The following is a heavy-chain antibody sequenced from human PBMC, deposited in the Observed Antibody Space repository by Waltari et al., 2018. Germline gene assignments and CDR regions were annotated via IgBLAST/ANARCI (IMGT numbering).Heavy chain of an antibody. Sequence: QLQLQESGPGLVKPSETLSLTCTVSGGSISSSSYYWGWIRQPPGKGLEWIGSIYYSGSTDYNPSLKSRVTISVDTSKNQFSLKLSSVTAADTAVYYCARGSGSYWVDWFDPWGQGTLVTASS. CDR1: GGSISSSSYY. CDR3: ARGSGSYWVDWFDP. V-gene: IGHV4-39*07. D-gene: IGHD1-26*01. CDR2: IYYSGST. J-gene: IGHJ5*02.